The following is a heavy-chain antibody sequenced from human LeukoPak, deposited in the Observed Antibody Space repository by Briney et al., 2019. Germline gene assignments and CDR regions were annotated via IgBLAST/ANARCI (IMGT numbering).Heavy chain of an antibody. CDR2: IYYSGST. CDR1: GGSISSSSYY. Sequence: PSETLSLTCSVSGGSISSSSYYWGWIRQPPGKGLEWIGSIYYSGSTYYNPSLKSRVTISVDTSKNQFSLKLSSVTAADTAVYYCARASVVELPPDYWGQGTLVTVSS. V-gene: IGHV4-39*07. CDR3: ARASVVELPPDY. J-gene: IGHJ4*02. D-gene: IGHD1-7*01.